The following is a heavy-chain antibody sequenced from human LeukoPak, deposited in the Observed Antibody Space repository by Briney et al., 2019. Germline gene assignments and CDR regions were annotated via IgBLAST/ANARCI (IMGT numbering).Heavy chain of an antibody. J-gene: IGHJ4*02. D-gene: IGHD3-10*01. V-gene: IGHV4-59*01. CDR3: ARDGSRGLWFGRSAGYFDY. Sequence: PSETLSLTCTVSGGSIGSNYWTWIRQPPGKGLEYIGYIYYTGATNYNPSLKSRVTISVDTSKNQFSLKLSSVTAADTAVYYCARDGSRGLWFGRSAGYFDYWGQGTLVTVSS. CDR2: IYYTGAT. CDR1: GGSIGSNY.